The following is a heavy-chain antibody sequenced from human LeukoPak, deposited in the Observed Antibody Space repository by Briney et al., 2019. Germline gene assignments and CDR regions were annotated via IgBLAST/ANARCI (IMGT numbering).Heavy chain of an antibody. CDR1: GFTFSSYA. V-gene: IGHV3-23*01. J-gene: IGHJ4*02. CDR3: AKAAYDFWSGYLD. Sequence: GGSLRLSCAASGFTFSSYAMSWVRHAPGKGLEWVSAISGSGGSTYYANSVKGRFTISRDNSKNTLYLQMNSLRADDTAVYYCAKAAYDFWSGYLDWGQGTLVTVSS. D-gene: IGHD3-3*01. CDR2: ISGSGGST.